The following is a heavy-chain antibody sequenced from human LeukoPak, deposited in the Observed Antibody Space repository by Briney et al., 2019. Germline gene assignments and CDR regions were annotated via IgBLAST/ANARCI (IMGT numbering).Heavy chain of an antibody. CDR2: INHSGST. J-gene: IGHJ4*02. D-gene: IGHD3-22*01. V-gene: IGHV4-34*01. Sequence: SETLSLTCAVYGGSFSGYYWSWIRQPPGKGLEWIGEINHSGSTNYNPSLKSRVTISVDTSKNQFSLKLSSVTAADTAVYYCASLTYYYDSSGIDYWGQGTLVTVSS. CDR1: GGSFSGYY. CDR3: ASLTYYYDSSGIDY.